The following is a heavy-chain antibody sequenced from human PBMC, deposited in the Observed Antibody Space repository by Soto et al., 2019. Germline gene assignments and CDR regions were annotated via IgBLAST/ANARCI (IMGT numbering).Heavy chain of an antibody. CDR2: ISAYNGNT. CDR3: AGDLPIAAAGTLVDY. V-gene: IGHV1-18*01. CDR1: GYTFTSYG. J-gene: IGHJ4*02. Sequence: QVQLVQSGAEVKKPGASVKVSCKASGYTFTSYGISWVRQAPGQGLEWMGWISAYNGNTNYAQKLQGRVTMTTDTSTSTAYMELRSRRSDDTAVYYCAGDLPIAAAGTLVDYWGQGTLVTVSS. D-gene: IGHD6-13*01.